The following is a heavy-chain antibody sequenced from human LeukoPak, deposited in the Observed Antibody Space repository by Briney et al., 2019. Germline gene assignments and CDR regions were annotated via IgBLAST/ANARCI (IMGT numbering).Heavy chain of an antibody. V-gene: IGHV3-23*01. Sequence: GGSLRLSCAASGFTFSSYAMSWVRQAPGKGLEWVSAISGSGGSTYYADSVKGRFTISRDNSKKSLYLQMNSLRAENTAVYYCAKDQVAARPPIYWGQGTVVTVSS. CDR3: AKDQVAARPPIY. CDR2: ISGSGGST. D-gene: IGHD6-6*01. CDR1: GFTFSSYA. J-gene: IGHJ4*02.